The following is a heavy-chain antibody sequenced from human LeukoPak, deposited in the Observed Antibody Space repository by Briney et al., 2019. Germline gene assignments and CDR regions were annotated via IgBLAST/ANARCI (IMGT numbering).Heavy chain of an antibody. V-gene: IGHV3-64*02. Sequence: GGSLRLSCAASRFTVSNFAMHWVRQAPGKGLEYVSGISGDGGRTYYADSVKGRFTISRDNSKNTLYVQMGGLRDEDTAVYYCARERYSNYDGDGFDIWGQGTMVTVSS. CDR3: ARERYSNYDGDGFDI. J-gene: IGHJ3*02. CDR1: RFTVSNFA. CDR2: ISGDGGRT. D-gene: IGHD4-11*01.